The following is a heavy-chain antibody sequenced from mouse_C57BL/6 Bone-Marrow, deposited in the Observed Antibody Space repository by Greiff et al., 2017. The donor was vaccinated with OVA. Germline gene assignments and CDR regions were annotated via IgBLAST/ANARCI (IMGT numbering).Heavy chain of an antibody. CDR2: IHPNSGST. D-gene: IGHD1-1*02. V-gene: IGHV1-64*01. Sequence: VKQRPGQGLEWIGMIHPNSGSTNYNEKFKSKATLTVDKSSSTAYMQLSSLTSEDSAVYYCARWWYWGQGTTLTVSS. J-gene: IGHJ2*01. CDR3: ARWWY.